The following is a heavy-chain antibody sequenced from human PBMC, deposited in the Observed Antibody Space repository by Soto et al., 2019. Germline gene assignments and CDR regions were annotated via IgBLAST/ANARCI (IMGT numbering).Heavy chain of an antibody. Sequence: PGGSLRGSCVASGATFSAYAMTWVRQAPGRGLGWVSSITVGGDVTTYADSVWGRFTISRDNSKNTLYLQMNSLRDEDTAVYYCMRDPNGDYIGAFDSWGQGTLVSVSS. J-gene: IGHJ3*01. CDR3: MRDPNGDYIGAFDS. CDR2: ITVGGDVT. D-gene: IGHD4-17*01. V-gene: IGHV3-23*01. CDR1: GATFSAYA.